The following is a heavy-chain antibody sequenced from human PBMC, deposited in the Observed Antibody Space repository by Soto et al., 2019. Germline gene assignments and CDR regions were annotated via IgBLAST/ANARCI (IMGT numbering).Heavy chain of an antibody. CDR2: IYPGDSET. CDR1: GYNFTTFW. J-gene: IGHJ4*02. Sequence: GESLKISCKGSGYNFTTFWIGWVRQVPGKGLEWMGIIYPGDSETKYSPDFEGQVTISADRSTNTAYLQGRSLRASDTAMYYCARLGFPGAIYFDFWGLGTLVTVSS. V-gene: IGHV5-51*01. CDR3: ARLGFPGAIYFDF.